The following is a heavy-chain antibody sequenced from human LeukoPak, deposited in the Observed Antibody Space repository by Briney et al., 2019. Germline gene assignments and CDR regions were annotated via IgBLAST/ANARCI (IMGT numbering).Heavy chain of an antibody. J-gene: IGHJ4*02. D-gene: IGHD3-16*01. CDR3: ANFGGTRKLAGY. V-gene: IGHV3-30*02. CDR1: GFTFSSYG. Sequence: GGSLRLSCAASGFTFSSYGMHWVRQAPGEGLEWVAFIRYDGSNKYYADSVKGRFTISRDNSKNTLYLQMNSLRAEDTAVYYCANFGGTRKLAGYWGQGTLVTVSS. CDR2: IRYDGSNK.